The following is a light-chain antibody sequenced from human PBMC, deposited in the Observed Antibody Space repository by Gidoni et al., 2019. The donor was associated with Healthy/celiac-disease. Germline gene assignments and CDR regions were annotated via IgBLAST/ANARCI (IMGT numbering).Light chain of an antibody. J-gene: IGKJ4*01. CDR1: QGIRSY. CDR3: QQHNSYPPFT. CDR2: AAS. Sequence: DIKLTQSTSFLSASVGDRVTITCRASQGIRSYLAWYQQKPGKAPKLLIYAASTLQSGVPSRFSGSGSGTEFTLTISSLQPEDIATYYCQQHNSYPPFTFGGGTKVEIK. V-gene: IGKV1-9*01.